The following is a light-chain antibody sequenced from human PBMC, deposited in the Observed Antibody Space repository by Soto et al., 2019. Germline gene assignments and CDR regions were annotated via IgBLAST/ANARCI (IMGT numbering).Light chain of an antibody. CDR2: GAS. CDR1: QSVSSSF. CDR3: QKYDSSPWT. J-gene: IGKJ1*01. Sequence: DIVLTQSPGTLSLSPGERATLSCRASQSVSSSFLAWYQQKPGQAPRLLIYGASTRATGIPDSFSGSGSGTDFTLTISRLEPEDVAVYSCQKYDSSPWTFGQGTKVEIK. V-gene: IGKV3-20*01.